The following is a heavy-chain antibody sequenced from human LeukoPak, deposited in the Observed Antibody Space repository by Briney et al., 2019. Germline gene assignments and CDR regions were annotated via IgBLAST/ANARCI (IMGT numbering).Heavy chain of an antibody. CDR2: IIPIFGTA. Sequence: VKVSCKASGGTFSSYAISWVRQAPGQGLEWMGGIIPIFGTANYAQKFRGRVTITADESTSTAYMELSSLRSEDTAVYYCARAPYCSGGSCYSDYYYYYGMDVWGKGTTVTVSS. CDR3: ARAPYCSGGSCYSDYYYYYGMDV. D-gene: IGHD2-15*01. J-gene: IGHJ6*04. V-gene: IGHV1-69*01. CDR1: GGTFSSYA.